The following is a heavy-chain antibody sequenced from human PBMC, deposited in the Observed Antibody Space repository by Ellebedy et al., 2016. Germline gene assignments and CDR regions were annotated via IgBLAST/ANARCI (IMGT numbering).Heavy chain of an antibody. CDR1: GFTFSYYA. J-gene: IGHJ4*02. V-gene: IGHV3-23*01. Sequence: GESLKISCAASGFTFSYYAMVWVRLTPGKGLEWVAGISGSGDDTYYGDFVKGRFTISRDNSKNTLYLQMNSLRAEDAAVYYCASRSGSYPPKIDYWGQGTLVTVSS. D-gene: IGHD3-10*01. CDR2: ISGSGDDT. CDR3: ASRSGSYPPKIDY.